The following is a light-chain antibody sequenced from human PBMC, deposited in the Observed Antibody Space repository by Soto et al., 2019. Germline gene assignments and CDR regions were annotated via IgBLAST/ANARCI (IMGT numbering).Light chain of an antibody. Sequence: IVMTQSPASLSMCPGERATLXCRASQSLNRYLVWYQQKPGQSPRHLIFGASIRAHGSPARFSGSGSVTEFTRTIGSLQSEDCALYYGQQYNNWPGTFGQGTKVDIK. V-gene: IGKV3-15*01. CDR3: QQYNNWPGT. CDR2: GAS. CDR1: QSLNRY. J-gene: IGKJ1*01.